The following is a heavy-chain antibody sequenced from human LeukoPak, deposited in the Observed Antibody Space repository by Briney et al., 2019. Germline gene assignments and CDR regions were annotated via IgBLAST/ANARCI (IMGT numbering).Heavy chain of an antibody. CDR2: ISSSSSTI. J-gene: IGHJ6*03. CDR1: GFTFSSYS. D-gene: IGHD5-18*01. V-gene: IGHV3-48*01. Sequence: PGGSLRLSCAASGFTFSSYSMNWVRQAPGKGLEWVSYISSSSSTIYYADSVKGRFTISRDNAKNSLYLQMNSLRAEDTAVYYCARVVKTFGYGYFSPDYYYYYMDVWGKGTTVTVSS. CDR3: ARVVKTFGYGYFSPDYYYYYMDV.